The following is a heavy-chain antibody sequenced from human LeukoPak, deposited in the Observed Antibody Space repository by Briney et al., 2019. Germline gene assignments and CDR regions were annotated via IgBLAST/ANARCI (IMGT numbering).Heavy chain of an antibody. V-gene: IGHV1-24*01. J-gene: IGHJ4*02. CDR3: ATYPITYYYGSGSPYYFDY. Sequence: ASVKASCKVSGYTLTELSMHWVRQAPGKGLEWMGGFDPEDGETIYAQKFQGRVTMTEDTSTDTAYMELSSLRSEDTAVYYCATYPITYYYGSGSPYYFDYWGQGTLVTVSS. CDR1: GYTLTELS. D-gene: IGHD3-10*01. CDR2: FDPEDGET.